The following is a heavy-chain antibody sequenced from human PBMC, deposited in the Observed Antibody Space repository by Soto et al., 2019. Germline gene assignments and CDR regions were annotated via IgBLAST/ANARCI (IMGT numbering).Heavy chain of an antibody. CDR2: INHSGST. V-gene: IGHV4-34*01. CDR1: GGSFSGYY. D-gene: IGHD5-18*01. J-gene: IGHJ5*02. CDR3: ARKPNTAMVTGWFDP. Sequence: PSETLSLTCVVYGGSFSGYYWSWIRQPPGKGLEWIGEINHSGSTNYNPSLKSRVTISVDTSKNQFSLKLSSVTAADTAVYYCARKPNTAMVTGWFDPWGQGTLVTVSS.